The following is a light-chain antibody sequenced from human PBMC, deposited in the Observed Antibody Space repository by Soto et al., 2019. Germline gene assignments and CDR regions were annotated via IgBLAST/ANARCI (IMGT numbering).Light chain of an antibody. V-gene: IGKV4-1*01. Sequence: DIVMTQSPDSLAVSLGERATINCKSSQSVLYSSNNKNYLAWYQQKPGHPPKLLIYWASTRESGVPDRFSGSGSGRDFTLTISSLQAEDVEVYYCQQYYSTPRGTFGQGTKVEIK. CDR3: QQYYSTPRGT. CDR1: QSVLYSSNNKNY. CDR2: WAS. J-gene: IGKJ1*01.